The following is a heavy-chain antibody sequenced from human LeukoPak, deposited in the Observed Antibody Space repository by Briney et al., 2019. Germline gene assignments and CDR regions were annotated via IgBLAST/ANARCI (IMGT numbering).Heavy chain of an antibody. J-gene: IGHJ6*03. Sequence: PSETLSLTCTVSGGSISSYYWSWIRQPAGKGLEWIGRIYTSGSTNYNPSLKSRVTISVDTSKNQFSLKLSSVTAADTAVYYCARRSTVTYYYYYYMDVWGKGTTVTISS. D-gene: IGHD4-17*01. CDR3: ARRSTVTYYYYYYMDV. CDR2: IYTSGST. V-gene: IGHV4-4*07. CDR1: GGSISSYY.